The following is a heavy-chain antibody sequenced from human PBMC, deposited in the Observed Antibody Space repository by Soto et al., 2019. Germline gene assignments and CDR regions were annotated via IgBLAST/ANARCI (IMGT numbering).Heavy chain of an antibody. CDR2: IDGSGGAT. J-gene: IGHJ5*01. CDR3: VKNSGWFNS. V-gene: IGHV3-23*01. CDR1: GFPFSSTD. D-gene: IGHD3-10*01. Sequence: VQVLDSGGGLVQPGGSLRLSCAASGFPFSSTDMSWVRQAPGKGLEWVSTIDGSGGATYYADSVRGRFTISRDNSKNTVYLQMSSLGADDTAVYYCVKNSGWFNSWCQGTLVTVSS.